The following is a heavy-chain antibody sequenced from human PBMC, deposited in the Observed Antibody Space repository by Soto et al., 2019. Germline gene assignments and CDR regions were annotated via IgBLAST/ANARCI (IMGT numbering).Heavy chain of an antibody. V-gene: IGHV1-69*12. J-gene: IGHJ6*02. CDR2: IIPIFGTA. CDR3: AGSFVYSSGWSVYYGMDV. D-gene: IGHD6-19*01. Sequence: QVQLVQSGAEVKKPGSSVKVSCKASGGTFSSYAISWVRQAPGQGLEWMGGIIPIFGTANYAQKFQGRVTITADESTSTAYMELSSLRSEDTAVHYCAGSFVYSSGWSVYYGMDVWGQGTTVTVSS. CDR1: GGTFSSYA.